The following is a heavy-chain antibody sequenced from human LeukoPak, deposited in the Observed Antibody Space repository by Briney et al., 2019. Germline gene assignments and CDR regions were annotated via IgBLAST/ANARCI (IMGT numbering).Heavy chain of an antibody. Sequence: ETLSLTCTVSGGSISSYYWSWLRQPAGKGLEWVGRIYTSGSTNYNPSLKRRVTISVDTSKKKFSLKLRYVTAADKAVYYCARGIVVVVAAAYYFDYWGQGTLVTVSS. CDR2: IYTSGST. CDR1: GGSISSYY. D-gene: IGHD2-15*01. CDR3: ARGIVVVVAAAYYFDY. J-gene: IGHJ4*02. V-gene: IGHV4-4*07.